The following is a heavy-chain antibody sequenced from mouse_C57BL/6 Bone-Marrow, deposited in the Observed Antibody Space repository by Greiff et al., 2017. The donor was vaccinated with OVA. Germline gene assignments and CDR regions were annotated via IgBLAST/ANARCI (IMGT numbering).Heavy chain of an antibody. Sequence: EVQLQQSGPELVKPGASVKISCKASGYTFTDYYMNWVKQSHGKSLEWIGDINPNNGGTSYNLKFKGKATLTVDKSSSTAYMELRSLTSEDSAVYYCARRRKRDYFDYWGQGTTLTVSS. CDR2: INPNNGGT. CDR3: ARRRKRDYFDY. J-gene: IGHJ2*01. V-gene: IGHV1-26*01. CDR1: GYTFTDYY.